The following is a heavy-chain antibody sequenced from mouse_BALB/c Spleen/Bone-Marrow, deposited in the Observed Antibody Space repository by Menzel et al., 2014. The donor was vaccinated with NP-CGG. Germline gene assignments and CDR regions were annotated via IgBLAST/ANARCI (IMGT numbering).Heavy chain of an antibody. CDR1: GYVFSTYW. V-gene: IGHV1-80*01. CDR3: ARGGISVDY. Sequence: QVQLQHPGAELVRPGSSVKISCESSGYVFSTYWINWVKQRPGQGLEWIGQIYPGDGDTDYNGKFKDKATLTADKSSNTAYMQLSSLTSEDSAVYFCARGGISVDYWGQGTTLTVPS. CDR2: IYPGDGDT. J-gene: IGHJ2*01.